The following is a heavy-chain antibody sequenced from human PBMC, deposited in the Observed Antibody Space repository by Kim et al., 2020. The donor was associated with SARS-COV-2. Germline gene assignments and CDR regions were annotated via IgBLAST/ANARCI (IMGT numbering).Heavy chain of an antibody. V-gene: IGHV1-69*04. J-gene: IGHJ6*02. D-gene: IGHD6-19*01. CDR3: ARDWYSSGSMDV. Sequence: NSAQKFQGRVTITADKSTSTAYMELSSLRSEDTAVYYCARDWYSSGSMDVWGQGTTVTVSS.